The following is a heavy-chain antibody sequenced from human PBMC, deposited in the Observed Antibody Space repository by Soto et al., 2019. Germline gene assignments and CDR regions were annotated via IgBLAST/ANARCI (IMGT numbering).Heavy chain of an antibody. D-gene: IGHD6-13*01. CDR2: ISASGDNT. Sequence: GGSLRLSCAASGFTFSNFAMSWVRQAPGKGLEWVSGISASGDNTYYADSVKGRFTISRDTSTNTLYLQMNSLRAEHTAVYYCAKPVDSSSWYEFDFWGQGTLVTVSS. V-gene: IGHV3-23*01. CDR1: GFTFSNFA. J-gene: IGHJ4*02. CDR3: AKPVDSSSWYEFDF.